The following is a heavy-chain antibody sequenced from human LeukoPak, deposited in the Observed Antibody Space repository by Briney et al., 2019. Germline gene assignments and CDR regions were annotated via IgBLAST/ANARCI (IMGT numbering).Heavy chain of an antibody. V-gene: IGHV1-18*01. J-gene: IGHJ4*02. D-gene: IGHD3-22*01. CDR2: ISAYNGNT. Sequence: ASVKVSCKASGYTFTSYGVSWVRQAPGQGLEWMGWISAYNGNTNYAQKLQGRVTMTTDTSTSTAYMELRSLRSDDTAVYYCARPYYDSSAPPYDYWGQGTLVTVSS. CDR3: ARPYYDSSAPPYDY. CDR1: GYTFTSYG.